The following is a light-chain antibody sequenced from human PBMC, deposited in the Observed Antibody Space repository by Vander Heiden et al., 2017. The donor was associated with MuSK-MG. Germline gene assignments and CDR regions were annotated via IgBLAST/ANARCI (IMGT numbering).Light chain of an antibody. CDR2: KAS. Sequence: DIQMTQSPSTLSASVGDRVTITCRASQSISSWLAWYQQKPGKAPKLLIYKASSLESGVPSRFSGSGSGTEFTLTISSLQPDDFATYYCQQDNSSSCTFGQGTKVDIK. J-gene: IGKJ2*02. CDR3: QQDNSSSCT. CDR1: QSISSW. V-gene: IGKV1-5*03.